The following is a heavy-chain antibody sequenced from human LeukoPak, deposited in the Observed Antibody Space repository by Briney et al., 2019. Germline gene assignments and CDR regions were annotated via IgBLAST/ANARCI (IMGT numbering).Heavy chain of an antibody. Sequence: GESLKISCKGSGYSFTTYWIGWVRQMPGKGLEWMGIIYPGDSDTRYSPPFQGQVTISADKSISTAYLQWSSLKAPDTAMYYCARLGQLGDSAEYFQHWGQGTLVTVSS. CDR1: GYSFTTYW. CDR3: ARLGQLGDSAEYFQH. V-gene: IGHV5-51*01. CDR2: IYPGDSDT. J-gene: IGHJ1*01. D-gene: IGHD6-13*01.